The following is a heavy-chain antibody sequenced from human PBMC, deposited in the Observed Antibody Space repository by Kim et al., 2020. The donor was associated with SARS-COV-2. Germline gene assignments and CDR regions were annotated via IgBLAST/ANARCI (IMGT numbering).Heavy chain of an antibody. CDR1: GFTFSSYG. CDR2: IWYDGSNK. CDR3: ARDRVVYSYGSFALPRLYLDY. D-gene: IGHD5-18*01. Sequence: GGSLRLSCAASGFTFSSYGMHWVRQAPGKGLEWVAVIWYDGSNKYYADSVKGRFTISRDNSKNTLYLQMNSLRAEDTAVYYCARDRVVYSYGSFALPRLYLDYWGQGTLVTVSS. V-gene: IGHV3-33*01. J-gene: IGHJ4*02.